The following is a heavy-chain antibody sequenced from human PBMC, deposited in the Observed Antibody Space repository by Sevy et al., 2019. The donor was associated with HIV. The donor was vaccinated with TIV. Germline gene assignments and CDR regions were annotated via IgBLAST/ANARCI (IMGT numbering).Heavy chain of an antibody. CDR2: ISSSSSYI. J-gene: IGHJ4*02. CDR3: ARDDMGYSSGPFDY. CDR1: GFTFSSYS. V-gene: IGHV3-21*01. Sequence: GGSLRLSCAASGFTFSSYSMNWVRQAPGKGLEWVSSISSSSSYIYYADSVKGRFTISRDNAKNSLYLQMNSLRAEETAVYYCARDDMGYSSGPFDYWGQGTLVTVSS. D-gene: IGHD6-19*01.